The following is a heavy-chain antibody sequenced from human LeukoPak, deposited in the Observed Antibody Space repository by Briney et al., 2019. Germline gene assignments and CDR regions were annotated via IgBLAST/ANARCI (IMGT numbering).Heavy chain of an antibody. CDR2: ISADNGNT. D-gene: IGHD2-8*01. V-gene: IGHV1-18*01. CDR1: GYTFDTYG. Sequence: ASVKVSCKASGYTFDTYGISWVRQAPGQGLERMGWISADNGNTNYAQKVQGRVTMTTDTSTNTAYMELRSLRSDETAVYYCARGTNPPYFDSWGQGTLVTISS. J-gene: IGHJ4*02. CDR3: ARGTNPPYFDS.